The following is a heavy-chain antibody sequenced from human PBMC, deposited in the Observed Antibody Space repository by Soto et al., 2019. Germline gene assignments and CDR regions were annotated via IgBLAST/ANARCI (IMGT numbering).Heavy chain of an antibody. J-gene: IGHJ4*02. D-gene: IGHD6-13*01. CDR1: GYTFTSYD. Sequence: ASVKVSCKASGYTFTSYDINWVRQATGQGLEWMGWMNPNSGNTGYAQKFQGRVTMTRNTSISTAYMELISLRSEDTAVYYCARVRSSRVAAAGRNPFDYWGQGTLVTVSS. V-gene: IGHV1-8*01. CDR2: MNPNSGNT. CDR3: ARVRSSRVAAAGRNPFDY.